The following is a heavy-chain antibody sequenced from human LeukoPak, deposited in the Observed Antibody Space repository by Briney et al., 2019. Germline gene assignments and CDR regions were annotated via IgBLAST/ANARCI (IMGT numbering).Heavy chain of an antibody. V-gene: IGHV3-21*01. CDR3: ARDRGYSYGPFDS. CDR1: GCTFSTYS. D-gene: IGHD5-18*01. CDR2: ISSSSSYI. J-gene: IGHJ4*02. Sequence: GGSLRLSWAASGCTFSTYSMNWGRQAPGKGLEWVSSISSSSSYIYYADSVKGRFTISRDNAKNSLYLQMNSLRAEDTAVYYCARDRGYSYGPFDSWGQGTLVTVSS.